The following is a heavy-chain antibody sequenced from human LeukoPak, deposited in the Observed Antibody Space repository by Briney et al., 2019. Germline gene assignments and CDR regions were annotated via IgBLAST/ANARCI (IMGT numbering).Heavy chain of an antibody. CDR2: ISSSSSTI. V-gene: IGHV3-48*01. D-gene: IGHD3-3*01. J-gene: IGHJ4*02. CDR3: ARPFRSGITIFGVVPDY. Sequence: AGGSLRLSCAASGFTFSSYSMNWVRQAPGKGLEWVSYISSSSSTIYYADSVKGRFTISRDNAKNSLYLQMNSLRAEDTAVYYCARPFRSGITIFGVVPDYWGQGTLVTVSS. CDR1: GFTFSSYS.